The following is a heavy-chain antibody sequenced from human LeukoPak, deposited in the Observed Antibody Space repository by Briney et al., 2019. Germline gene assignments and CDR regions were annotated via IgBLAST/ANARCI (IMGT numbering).Heavy chain of an antibody. J-gene: IGHJ3*02. V-gene: IGHV1-2*02. Sequence: ASVKVSCKASGYTFTVHYMHWVRQAPGQGPEWMGCINPNSGGASFAPKVQGRVTMTSDTSMSTAYMELSRLRSDDTAVYHCARYALYASAGASGFDIWGQGTMVTVSS. D-gene: IGHD2-8*01. CDR1: GYTFTVHY. CDR2: INPNSGGA. CDR3: ARYALYASAGASGFDI.